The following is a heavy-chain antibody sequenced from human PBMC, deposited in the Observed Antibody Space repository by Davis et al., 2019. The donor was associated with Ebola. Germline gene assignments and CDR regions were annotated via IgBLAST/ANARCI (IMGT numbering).Heavy chain of an antibody. CDR1: GGTFSSYT. D-gene: IGHD5-18*01. V-gene: IGHV1-69*04. J-gene: IGHJ6*04. CDR3: ARDRFHFGYSYGSELGYYGMDV. Sequence: SVKVSCKASGGTFSSYTISWVRQAPGQGLEWMGRIIPILGIANYAQKFQGRVTITADKSTSTAYMELSSLRSEDTAVYYCARDRFHFGYSYGSELGYYGMDVWGKGTTVTVSS. CDR2: IIPILGIA.